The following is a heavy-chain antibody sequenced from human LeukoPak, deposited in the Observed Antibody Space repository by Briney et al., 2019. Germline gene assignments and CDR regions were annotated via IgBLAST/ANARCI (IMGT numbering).Heavy chain of an antibody. D-gene: IGHD5-24*01. Sequence: PGGSLRLSCAASGCTFSSYSMNWVRQAPGKGLEWVSYISSSSSTIYYADSVKGRCTIARDNAKNPLYLQVNSLRAEDTAVYYCARWRWAQSVFEYLGGGSLYTDSS. CDR3: ARWRWAQSVFEY. J-gene: IGHJ4*02. V-gene: IGHV3-48*01. CDR1: GCTFSSYS. CDR2: ISSSSSTI.